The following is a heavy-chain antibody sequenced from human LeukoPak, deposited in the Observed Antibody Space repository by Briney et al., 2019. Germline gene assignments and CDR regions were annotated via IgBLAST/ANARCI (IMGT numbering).Heavy chain of an antibody. D-gene: IGHD4-23*01. CDR1: GYTFTSYA. J-gene: IGHJ6*02. Sequence: VASVKVSCKASGYTFTSYAMHWVRQAPGQRLEWMGWINAGNGNTKYSQKFQGRVTITRDTSASTAYMELSSLRSEDTAVYYCAMPYGGTHYYYYYGMDVWGQGTTVTVSS. CDR2: INAGNGNT. CDR3: AMPYGGTHYYYYYGMDV. V-gene: IGHV1-3*01.